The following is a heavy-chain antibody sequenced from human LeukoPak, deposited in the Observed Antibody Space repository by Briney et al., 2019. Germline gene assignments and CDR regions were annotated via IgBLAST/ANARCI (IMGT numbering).Heavy chain of an antibody. Sequence: PSETLSLTCAVYGGSFSGYYCSWIRQPPGKGLEWIGEINHSGSTNYNPSLKSRVTISVDTSKNHFSLNLRSVTAADTAVYYCARRSYNSPFRYWGQGTPVTVSS. CDR1: GGSFSGYY. J-gene: IGHJ4*02. V-gene: IGHV4-34*01. CDR2: INHSGST. D-gene: IGHD5-24*01. CDR3: ARRSYNSPFRY.